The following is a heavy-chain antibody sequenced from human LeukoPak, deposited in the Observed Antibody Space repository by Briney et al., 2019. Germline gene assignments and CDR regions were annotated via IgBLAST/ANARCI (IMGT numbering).Heavy chain of an antibody. D-gene: IGHD3-3*01. CDR2: ISGYNGNT. CDR3: ARCTTGYYDFWSGYRGGFDY. V-gene: IGHV1-18*01. CDR1: GYSFPSYD. J-gene: IGHJ4*02. Sequence: GASVKVSCKASGYSFPSYDITWVRQAPGQGLEWMGRISGYNGNTKYAQKFQGRVTMTTDTSTSTAYMDLRGLRSDDTAVYYCARCTTGYYDFWSGYRGGFDYWGQGTLVTVSS.